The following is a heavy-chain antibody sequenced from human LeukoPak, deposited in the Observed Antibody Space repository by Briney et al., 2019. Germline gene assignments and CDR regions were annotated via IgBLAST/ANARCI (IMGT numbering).Heavy chain of an antibody. V-gene: IGHV1-18*01. Sequence: ASVKVSCKASGYTFTSYGISWVRQAPGQGLEWMGWISAYNGNTNYAQKLQGRVTMTTDTSTSTAYMELRSLGSDDTAVYYCARGGRSEITMVRGVITTRYYYYGMDVWGQGTTVTVSS. CDR2: ISAYNGNT. D-gene: IGHD3-10*01. CDR1: GYTFTSYG. CDR3: ARGGRSEITMVRGVITTRYYYYGMDV. J-gene: IGHJ6*02.